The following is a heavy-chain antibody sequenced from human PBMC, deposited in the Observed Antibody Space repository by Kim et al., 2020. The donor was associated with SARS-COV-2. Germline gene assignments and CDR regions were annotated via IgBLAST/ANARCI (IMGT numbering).Heavy chain of an antibody. CDR3: ARFGIGVVSRNDNWFDP. V-gene: IGHV4-39*07. CDR2: IYYSGST. D-gene: IGHD2-2*01. CDR1: GGSISSSSYY. Sequence: SETLSLTCTVSGGSISSSSYYWGWIRQPPGKGLEWIGSIYYSGSTYYNPSLKSRVTISVDTSKNQFSLKLSSVTAADTAVYYCARFGIGVVSRNDNWFDPWGQGTLVTVSS. J-gene: IGHJ5*02.